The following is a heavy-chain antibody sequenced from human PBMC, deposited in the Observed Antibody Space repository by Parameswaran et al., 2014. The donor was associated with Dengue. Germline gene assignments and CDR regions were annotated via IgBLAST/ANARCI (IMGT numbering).Heavy chain of an antibody. V-gene: IGHV1-2*02. CDR2: INPNSGGT. Sequence: WVRQAPGQGLEWMGWINPNSGGTNYAQKFQGRVTMTRDTSISTAYMELSRLRSDDTAVYYCARGYYYDSSGYFQLDAFDIWGQGTMVTVSS. D-gene: IGHD3-22*01. J-gene: IGHJ3*02. CDR3: ARGYYYDSSGYFQLDAFDI.